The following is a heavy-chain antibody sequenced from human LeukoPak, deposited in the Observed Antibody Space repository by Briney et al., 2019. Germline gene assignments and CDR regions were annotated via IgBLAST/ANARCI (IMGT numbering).Heavy chain of an antibody. J-gene: IGHJ4*02. Sequence: PGGSLRLSCAASGFTFSDYSMNWVRQTPGKGLEWVANTKQDGSEKYYVDSVKGRFTISRDNAKNSLYLQMNSLRAEDTAVYYCARRRGYSYGFDYWGQGTLVTVSS. D-gene: IGHD5-18*01. CDR3: ARRRGYSYGFDY. CDR1: GFTFSDYS. V-gene: IGHV3-7*01. CDR2: TKQDGSEK.